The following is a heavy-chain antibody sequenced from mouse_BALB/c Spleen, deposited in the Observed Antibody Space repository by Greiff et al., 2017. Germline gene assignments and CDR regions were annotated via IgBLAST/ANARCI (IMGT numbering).Heavy chain of an antibody. J-gene: IGHJ4*01. CDR1: GYSITSDYA. CDR3: ARGQVRLGAMDY. D-gene: IGHD2-14*01. Sequence: EVKLQESGPGLVKPSQSLSLTCTVTGYSITSDYAWNWIRQFPGNKLEWMGYISYSGSTSYNPSLKSRISITRDTSKNQFFLQLNSVTTEDTATYYCARGQVRLGAMDYWGQGTSVTVSS. V-gene: IGHV3-2*02. CDR2: ISYSGST.